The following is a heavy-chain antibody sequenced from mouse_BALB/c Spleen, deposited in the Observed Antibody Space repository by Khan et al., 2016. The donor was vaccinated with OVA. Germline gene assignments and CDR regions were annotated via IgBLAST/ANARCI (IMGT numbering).Heavy chain of an antibody. CDR2: IYPGSDNT. V-gene: IGHV1-77*01. CDR3: AREWAAWFPY. CDR1: GYTFTDYY. Sequence: VELVESGAELARPGASVTLSCKASGYTFTDYYINWMRQRTGQGLEWIGEIYPGSDNTYYHEKFKGKATLTADKSSSTAYMQLSSLTSEDSAVYFCAREWAAWFPYWGQGTLVTVSA. J-gene: IGHJ3*01.